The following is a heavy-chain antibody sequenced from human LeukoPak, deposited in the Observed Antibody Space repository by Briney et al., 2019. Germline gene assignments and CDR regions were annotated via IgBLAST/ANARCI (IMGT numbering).Heavy chain of an antibody. CDR3: ARVNYYGMDV. J-gene: IGHJ6*02. Sequence: GGSLRLSCAASGFTVSNNYMSWLRQPPGKGLEWVSIIFSADRTYFADSVKGRFSISRDNSKNTLYLQMNSLRAEDTAVYYCARVNYYGMDVWGQGTTVTVSS. V-gene: IGHV3-53*01. CDR2: IFSADRT. CDR1: GFTVSNNY.